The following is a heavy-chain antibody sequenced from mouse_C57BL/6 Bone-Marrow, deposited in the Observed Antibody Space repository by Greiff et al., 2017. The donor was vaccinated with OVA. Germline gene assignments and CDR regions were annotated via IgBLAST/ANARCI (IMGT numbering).Heavy chain of an antibody. CDR2: ISYDGSN. CDR1: GYSITSGYY. V-gene: IGHV3-6*01. CDR3: ARALPSFAY. Sequence: DVKLQESGPGLVKPSQSLSLTCSVTGYSITSGYYWNWIRQFPGNKLEWMGYISYDGSNNYNPSLKNRISITRDTSKNQFFLKLNSVTTEDTATYYCARALPSFAYWGQGTLVTVSA. J-gene: IGHJ3*01. D-gene: IGHD2-10*01.